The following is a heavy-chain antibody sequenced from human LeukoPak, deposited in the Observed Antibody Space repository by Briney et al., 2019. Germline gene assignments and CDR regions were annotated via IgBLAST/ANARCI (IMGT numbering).Heavy chain of an antibody. CDR1: GGSISSYY. CDR2: IHTSGST. V-gene: IGHV4-4*07. Sequence: SETLSLTCTVSGGSISSYYWGWIRQPAGKGLEWIGRIHTSGSTTYNPSLKSRVTMSVHTSKNQFSLKLTSVTAADRAVYYCARDEDWFPPWGQGTLVTV. J-gene: IGHJ5*02. CDR3: ARDEDWFPP.